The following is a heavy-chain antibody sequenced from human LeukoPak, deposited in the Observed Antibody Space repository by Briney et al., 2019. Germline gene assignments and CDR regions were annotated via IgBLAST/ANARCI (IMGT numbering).Heavy chain of an antibody. Sequence: ASVKVSFKASGYTFTSYYMHWVRQAPGQGLEWMGIINPSGGSTSYAQKFQGRVTMTRDTSTSTVYMELSSLRSEDTAVYYCARETAAGTTTISQAFDYWGQGTLVTVSS. D-gene: IGHD6-13*01. J-gene: IGHJ4*02. CDR1: GYTFTSYY. V-gene: IGHV1-46*03. CDR2: INPSGGST. CDR3: ARETAAGTTTISQAFDY.